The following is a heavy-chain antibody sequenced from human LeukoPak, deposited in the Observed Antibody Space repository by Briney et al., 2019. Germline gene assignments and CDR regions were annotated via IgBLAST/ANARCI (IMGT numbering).Heavy chain of an antibody. CDR2: ISGSGYIT. D-gene: IGHD4-17*01. CDR1: EFTLRNYA. V-gene: IGHV3-23*01. CDR3: TKGSGDFGLGYFHY. Sequence: GGSLRLSCAASEFTLRNYAMSWVRQAPGKGLEWVSAISGSGYITYYADSVKGRFNISRDNSKNTLYLQMNSLRAEDTAVYYCTKGSGDFGLGYFHYWGQGTLVTVSS. J-gene: IGHJ4*02.